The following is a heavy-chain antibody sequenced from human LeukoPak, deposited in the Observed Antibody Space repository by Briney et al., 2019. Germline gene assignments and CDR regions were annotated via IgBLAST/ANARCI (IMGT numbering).Heavy chain of an antibody. CDR2: IDQGGSEK. D-gene: IGHD1-7*01. J-gene: IGHJ4*02. V-gene: IGHV3-7*01. Sequence: GGXXRLXCAVSXFTFSDYWMSWVRQAPGKXXXWVANIDQGGSEKYYVDSVKGRFVISRDNVENSLYLQLNSLRAEDTAVYYCARAPSIGTTDYWGQGTLVTVSS. CDR3: ARAPSIGTTDY. CDR1: XFTFSDYW.